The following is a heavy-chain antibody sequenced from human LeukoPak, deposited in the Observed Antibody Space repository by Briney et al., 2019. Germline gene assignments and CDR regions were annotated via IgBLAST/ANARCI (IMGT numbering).Heavy chain of an antibody. D-gene: IGHD1-26*01. J-gene: IGHJ3*02. Sequence: GGSLRLSCAASGISFSSYTMSWVRQAPGEGLEWVTAISGSGSNIYYADFVKGRFTISRDNSKNTLYLQMNSLRAEDTAVYYCAKPRSIGLGATDAFDIWGQGTMVTVSS. CDR2: ISGSGSNI. CDR1: GISFSSYT. V-gene: IGHV3-23*01. CDR3: AKPRSIGLGATDAFDI.